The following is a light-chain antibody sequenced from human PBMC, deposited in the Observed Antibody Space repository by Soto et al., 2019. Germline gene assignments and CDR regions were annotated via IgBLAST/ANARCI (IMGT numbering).Light chain of an antibody. J-gene: IGKJ1*01. CDR1: QSIGTW. CDR2: DAS. Sequence: DIQVTQSPSTLSASVGDRVTITCGASQSIGTWLAWYQQKPGKAPKLPIFDASTLESGVPSRFSGSGSGTDFTLTISSLQPDDFATYYCQQYSDSSGAFGQGTRVEIK. V-gene: IGKV1-5*01. CDR3: QQYSDSSGA.